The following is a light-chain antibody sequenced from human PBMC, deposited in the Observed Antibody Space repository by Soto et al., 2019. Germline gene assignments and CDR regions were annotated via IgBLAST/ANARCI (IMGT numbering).Light chain of an antibody. J-gene: IGKJ1*01. CDR2: AAS. V-gene: IGKV1-39*01. CDR1: QSISSY. Sequence: DIQMNQSPSSLSASVGDRVTITCRASQSISSYLNWYQQKPGKAPKRLIYAASSLQSGVPSRFSGSGSGTDFTLTISSLQPEDFATYYCQQSYSTPPTFGLGTKVEIK. CDR3: QQSYSTPPT.